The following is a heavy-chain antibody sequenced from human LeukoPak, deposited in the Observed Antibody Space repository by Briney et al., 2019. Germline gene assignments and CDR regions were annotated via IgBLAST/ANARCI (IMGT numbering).Heavy chain of an antibody. J-gene: IGHJ4*02. D-gene: IGHD3-22*01. CDR1: GFTFSNYG. CDR3: ARGLPYYYDSSGYYDYFDY. CDR2: IWYERSNK. Sequence: GGSLRLSCAVSGFTFSNYGMHWVRQAPGKGLEWVAVIWYERSNKYYADSVKGRFPISRESPKNTLYLQMNSLRAEDTAVYYCARGLPYYYDSSGYYDYFDYWGQGTLVTVSS. V-gene: IGHV3-33*01.